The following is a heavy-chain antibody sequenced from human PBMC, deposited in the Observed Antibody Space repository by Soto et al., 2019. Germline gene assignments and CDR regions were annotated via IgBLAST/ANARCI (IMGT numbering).Heavy chain of an antibody. D-gene: IGHD2-2*01. J-gene: IGHJ3*02. V-gene: IGHV1-18*01. CDR1: GYIFNNYA. CDR3: ARWSCSSSSCRSNPLHI. CDR2: ISTYNDNT. Sequence: ASVKVSCKTSGYIFNNYAISWVRQAPGQGLEWMGWISTYNDNTIYAEVFRGRATMTTDTSTRQAYLELGYLTSDDTAVYYCARWSCSSSSCRSNPLHIWGQGTMVTVSS.